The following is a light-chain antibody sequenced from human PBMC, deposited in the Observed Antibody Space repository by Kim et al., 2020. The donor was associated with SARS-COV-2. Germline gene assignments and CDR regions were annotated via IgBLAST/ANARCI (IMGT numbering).Light chain of an antibody. CDR3: QEYKSNSWT. CDR1: QSLSIW. CDR2: NAS. J-gene: IGKJ1*01. Sequence: GDRVTITCRAIQSLSIWLAWYQQKPGKAPNLLIYNASILESGVPSRFSGSGSGTEITLTISGLQPDDFATYYGQEYKSNSWTFGQGTKVDIK. V-gene: IGKV1-5*01.